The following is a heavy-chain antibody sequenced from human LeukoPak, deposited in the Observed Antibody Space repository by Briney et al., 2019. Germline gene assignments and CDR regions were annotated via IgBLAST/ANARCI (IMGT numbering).Heavy chain of an antibody. V-gene: IGHV3-21*01. Sequence: GGSLRLSCAASGFTFRKYNMNWVRQAPGKGLEWVSAISSGSSYIYYADSVKGRFTISRDNAKNSLYLQMNSLRAEDTAVYYCASGSGYCSGGGCSDYWGQGTLVTVSS. J-gene: IGHJ4*02. CDR3: ASGSGYCSGGGCSDY. CDR1: GFTFRKYN. CDR2: ISSGSSYI. D-gene: IGHD2-15*01.